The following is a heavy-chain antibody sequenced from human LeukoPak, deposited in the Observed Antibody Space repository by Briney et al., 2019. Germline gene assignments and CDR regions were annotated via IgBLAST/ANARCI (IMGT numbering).Heavy chain of an antibody. CDR1: GFTFSNYG. J-gene: IGHJ4*02. CDR2: ISYDGSNK. Sequence: GGSLRLSCAASGFTFSNYGMHWVRQAPGKGLEWVAVISYDGSNKYYVDSVKGRFTISRDNSKNTLYLQMNSLRTEETAVYSCAKSSWCSGGSCYSGLRYWGQGTLVTVSS. D-gene: IGHD2-15*01. V-gene: IGHV3-30*18. CDR3: AKSSWCSGGSCYSGLRY.